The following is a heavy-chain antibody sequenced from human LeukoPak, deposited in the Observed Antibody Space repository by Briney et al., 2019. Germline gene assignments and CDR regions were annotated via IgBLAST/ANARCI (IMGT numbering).Heavy chain of an antibody. J-gene: IGHJ4*02. V-gene: IGHV3-33*01. CDR3: ARGAGSSNLDY. CDR2: IWYDGSNK. Sequence: GGSLRLSCAASGFTFSSYGMHWVRQAPGKGLEWVAVIWYDGSNKYYADSVKGRFTISRDNSKNTLYLQMNSLRAEDTAVYYCARGAGSSNLDYWGQGTLVTVSS. D-gene: IGHD1-26*01. CDR1: GFTFSSYG.